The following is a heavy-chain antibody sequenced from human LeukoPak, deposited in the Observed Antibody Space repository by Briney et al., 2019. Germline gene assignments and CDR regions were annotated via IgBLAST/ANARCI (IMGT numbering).Heavy chain of an antibody. Sequence: GASVKVSCKASGGTFSSYAISWVRQAPGQGLEWMGGIIPIFGTANYAQKFQGRVTITADESTSTAYMELSSLRSEDTAVYYCARDRIEGDYAFDIWGQGTMVTVSS. CDR1: GGTFSSYA. V-gene: IGHV1-69*13. J-gene: IGHJ3*02. D-gene: IGHD1-26*01. CDR3: ARDRIEGDYAFDI. CDR2: IIPIFGTA.